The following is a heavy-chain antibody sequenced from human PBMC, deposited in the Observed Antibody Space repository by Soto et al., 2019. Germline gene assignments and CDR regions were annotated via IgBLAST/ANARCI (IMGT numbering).Heavy chain of an antibody. CDR1: GGTFSSYA. CDR3: ARDTYDSSGFNYYYYGMDV. J-gene: IGHJ6*02. Sequence: QVQLVQSGAEVKKPGSSVKVSCKASGGTFSSYAIRWVRQAPGQGLEWMGGIIPIFGTANYAQKFQGRVTITADESTSTAYMELRSLRSEDTAVYYCARDTYDSSGFNYYYYGMDVWGQGTTVTVSS. V-gene: IGHV1-69*01. D-gene: IGHD3-22*01. CDR2: IIPIFGTA.